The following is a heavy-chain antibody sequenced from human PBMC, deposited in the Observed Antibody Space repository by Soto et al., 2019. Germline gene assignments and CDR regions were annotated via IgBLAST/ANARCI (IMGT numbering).Heavy chain of an antibody. CDR3: ARLEVDCSGGSCYHENY. CDR1: GYSFTSYW. Sequence: PVESLKISCKGSGYSFTSYWISWVRQMPGKGLEWMGRIDPSDSYTNYSPSFQGHVTISADKSISTAYLQWSSLKASDTAMYYCARLEVDCSGGSCYHENYWGQGTLVTVSS. CDR2: IDPSDSYT. J-gene: IGHJ4*02. D-gene: IGHD2-15*01. V-gene: IGHV5-10-1*01.